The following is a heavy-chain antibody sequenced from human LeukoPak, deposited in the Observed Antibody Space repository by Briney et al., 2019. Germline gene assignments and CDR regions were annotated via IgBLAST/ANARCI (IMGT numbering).Heavy chain of an antibody. CDR2: IYYSGST. CDR3: ARDELGRLVY. V-gene: IGHV4-31*03. D-gene: IGHD2-15*01. Sequence: SETLSLTCTVSGGSISSGGYYWSWIRQHPGKGLEWIGYIYYSGSTYYNPSLKSRVTISVDTSKNQFSLKLSSVTAAVTAVYYCARDELGRLVYWGQGTLVTVSS. J-gene: IGHJ4*02. CDR1: GGSISSGGYY.